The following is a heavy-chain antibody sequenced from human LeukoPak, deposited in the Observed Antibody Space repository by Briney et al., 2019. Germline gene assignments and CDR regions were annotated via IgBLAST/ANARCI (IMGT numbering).Heavy chain of an antibody. CDR1: GFTFSSYG. Sequence: GGSLRPSCAASGFTFSSYGMHWVRQAPGKGLEWVAVISYDGSNKYYADSVKGRFTISRDNSKNSLYLQMNSLSTEDTALYYCAKGGSGWSYYFDFWGQGTLVTVSS. D-gene: IGHD6-19*01. CDR2: ISYDGSNK. V-gene: IGHV3-30*18. J-gene: IGHJ4*02. CDR3: AKGGSGWSYYFDF.